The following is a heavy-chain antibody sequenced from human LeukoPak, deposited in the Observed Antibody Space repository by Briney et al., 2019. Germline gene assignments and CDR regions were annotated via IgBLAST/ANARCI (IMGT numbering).Heavy chain of an antibody. Sequence: PSETLSLTCAVSGGSFSGYYWSWIRQPPGKGLEWIGYIYDSGSTNYNPSLKSRVTISVDTSKNQFSLKLSSVTAADTAVYYCARGGSGYDSFYYYGMDVWGQGTTVTVSS. CDR3: ARGGSGYDSFYYYGMDV. D-gene: IGHD5-12*01. V-gene: IGHV4-59*01. CDR2: IYDSGST. CDR1: GGSFSGYY. J-gene: IGHJ6*02.